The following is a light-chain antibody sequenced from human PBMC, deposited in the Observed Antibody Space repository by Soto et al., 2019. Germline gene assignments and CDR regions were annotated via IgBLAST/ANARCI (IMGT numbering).Light chain of an antibody. Sequence: QSDLTQPASVSGSPGQSITISCTGTSSYVGGYNYVSWYQQHPGKAPKLMIYDVSNRPSGVSNRFSGSKSGNTASLTISGLQAEDEADYYCSSYTSSSTNVFGTGTKVTVL. V-gene: IGLV2-14*01. CDR1: SSYVGGYNY. J-gene: IGLJ1*01. CDR2: DVS. CDR3: SSYTSSSTNV.